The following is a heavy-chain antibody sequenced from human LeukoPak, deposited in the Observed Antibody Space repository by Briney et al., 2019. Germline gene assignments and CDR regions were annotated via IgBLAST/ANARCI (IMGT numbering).Heavy chain of an antibody. CDR3: ARGLANWGSYYFDY. CDR2: ISTSSTI. D-gene: IGHD7-27*01. J-gene: IGHJ4*02. Sequence: PGGSLRLSCAASGFTFSSYSMNWVRQAPGKGLEWVSYISTSSTIYYADSVKGRFTISRDNAKNSLYLQMHRLRDEDTAVYYCARGLANWGSYYFDYWGQGTLVTVSS. V-gene: IGHV3-48*02. CDR1: GFTFSSYS.